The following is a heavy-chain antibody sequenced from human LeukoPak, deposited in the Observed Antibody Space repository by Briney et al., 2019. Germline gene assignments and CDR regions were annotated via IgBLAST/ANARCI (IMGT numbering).Heavy chain of an antibody. J-gene: IGHJ4*02. Sequence: GGSLSLSCAASGFTFDDYAMHWVRQAPGKGLEWVSGISWNSGSIGYADSVKGRFTISRDNAKNSLYLQMNSLRAEDTALYYCAKDRGIAVAGMGVDYWGQGTLVTVSS. CDR2: ISWNSGSI. CDR1: GFTFDDYA. V-gene: IGHV3-9*01. D-gene: IGHD6-19*01. CDR3: AKDRGIAVAGMGVDY.